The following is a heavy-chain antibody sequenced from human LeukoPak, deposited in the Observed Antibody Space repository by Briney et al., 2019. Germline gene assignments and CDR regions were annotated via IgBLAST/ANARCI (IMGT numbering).Heavy chain of an antibody. J-gene: IGHJ6*03. Sequence: GASVKVSCKASGYAFTGYYMHWVRQAPGQGLEWMGWINPNSGGTNYAQKFQGRVTMTRDTSISTAYMELSRLRSDDTAVYYCARRPAGGVYYYYYMDVWGKGTTVTVSS. CDR3: ARRPAGGVYYYYYMDV. CDR2: INPNSGGT. D-gene: IGHD3-10*01. V-gene: IGHV1-2*02. CDR1: GYAFTGYY.